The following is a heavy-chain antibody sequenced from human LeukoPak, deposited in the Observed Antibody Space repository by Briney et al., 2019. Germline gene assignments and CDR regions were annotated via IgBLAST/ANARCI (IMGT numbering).Heavy chain of an antibody. CDR1: GGSISSYY. CDR3: ARGVAAAGIDY. V-gene: IGHV4-59*01. CDR2: IYYSGST. J-gene: IGHJ4*02. D-gene: IGHD6-13*01. Sequence: SETLSLTCTVSGGSISSYYWSWIRQPPGKGLEWIGCIYYSGSTNYNPSLKSRVTISVDTSKNRFSLKLSSVTAADTAVYYCARGVAAAGIDYWGQGTLVTVSS.